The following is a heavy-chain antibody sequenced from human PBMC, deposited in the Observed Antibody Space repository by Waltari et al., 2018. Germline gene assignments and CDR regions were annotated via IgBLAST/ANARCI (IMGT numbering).Heavy chain of an antibody. D-gene: IGHD2-21*02. V-gene: IGHV4-39*07. J-gene: IGHJ4*02. CDR2: IHYSGNT. Sequence: QLQLQESGPRLVRPSETLSLTCTVSGGSISSTTYYWAWIRQTPGTGLAWIGYIHYSGNTYYNPSLRIRVTISVDTSKNQFSLNLRSVTAADTAVYYCARRVVTTGGVDYWGQGTLVTVSS. CDR3: ARRVVTTGGVDY. CDR1: GGSISSTTYY.